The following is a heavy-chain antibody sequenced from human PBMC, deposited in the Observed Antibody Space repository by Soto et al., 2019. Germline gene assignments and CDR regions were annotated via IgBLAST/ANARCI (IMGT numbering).Heavy chain of an antibody. CDR2: VSPSGENT. D-gene: IGHD4-17*01. V-gene: IGHV3-23*01. CDR1: GFTFNSYG. Sequence: EVQLLESGGGLVQPGGSLRLSCAASGFTFNSYGMSWVRQAPGKGLEWVAVVSPSGENTNXXDXVKGRFTISRDNSNXXXXXQXNSLRAEXTAIYFCAKTGFGDYDYWGPGALVTVSS. J-gene: IGHJ4*02. CDR3: AKTGFGDYDY.